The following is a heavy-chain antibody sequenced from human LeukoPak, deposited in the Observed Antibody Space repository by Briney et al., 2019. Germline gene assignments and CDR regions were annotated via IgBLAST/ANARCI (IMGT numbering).Heavy chain of an antibody. CDR3: SRGGIRESGGWSGY. J-gene: IGHJ4*02. Sequence: GGSLRLSCAASGFTFVTYTMNWVRQAPGKGVEWVSSIISSGGIIYYADSVTGRFTISRDNTKNSLYLQMNSLRAEDTAVYYCSRGGIRESGGWSGYWGLGTLVTVSS. CDR2: IISSGGII. D-gene: IGHD6-19*01. V-gene: IGHV3-21*01. CDR1: GFTFVTYT.